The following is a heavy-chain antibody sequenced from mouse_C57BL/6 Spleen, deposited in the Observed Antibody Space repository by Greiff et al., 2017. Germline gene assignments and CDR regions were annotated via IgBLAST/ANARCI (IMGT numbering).Heavy chain of an antibody. CDR1: GFTFSDYY. V-gene: IGHV5-16*01. J-gene: IGHJ2*01. CDR3: AREGKGWSYFDY. D-gene: IGHD2-3*01. CDR2: INYDGSST. Sequence: EVKVVESVGGLVQPGSSMKLSCTASGFTFSDYYMAWVRQVPEKGLEWVANINYDGSSTYYLDSLKSRFIISRDNAKNILYLQMSSLKSEDTATYYCAREGKGWSYFDYWGQGTTLTVSS.